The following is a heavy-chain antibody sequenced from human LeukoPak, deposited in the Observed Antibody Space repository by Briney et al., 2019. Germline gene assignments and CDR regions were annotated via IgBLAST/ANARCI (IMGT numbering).Heavy chain of an antibody. CDR1: GFTFSSYW. J-gene: IGHJ6*02. Sequence: GGSLRLSCAASGFTFSSYWMHRVRQAPGKGLVWVSRINSDGSSTSYADSVKGRFTISRGNAKNTLCLQMNSLRAEDTAVYYCARETGSGYGMDVWGQGTTVTVSS. CDR2: INSDGSST. V-gene: IGHV3-74*01. CDR3: ARETGSGYGMDV. D-gene: IGHD3-10*01.